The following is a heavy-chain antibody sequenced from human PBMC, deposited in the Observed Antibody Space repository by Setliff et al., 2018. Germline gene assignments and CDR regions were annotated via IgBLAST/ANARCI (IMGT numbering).Heavy chain of an antibody. Sequence: SGDSGFSFSTIAMSWVRQAPGKGLEWLSGISGSGASTNFAESVKGRFTIFRDNSKNTLYLQMNSLRVEDTAVYYCAKWERGTTSDYFDYWGQGTLVTVSS. CDR3: AKWERGTTSDYFDY. V-gene: IGHV3-23*01. D-gene: IGHD1-26*01. J-gene: IGHJ4*02. CDR1: GFSFSTIA. CDR2: ISGSGAST.